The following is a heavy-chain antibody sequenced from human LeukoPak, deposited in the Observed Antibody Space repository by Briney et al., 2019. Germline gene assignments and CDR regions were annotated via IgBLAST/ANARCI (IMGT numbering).Heavy chain of an antibody. CDR3: AKDWGRSSDWYHAFDI. V-gene: IGHV3-30-3*01. J-gene: IGHJ3*02. Sequence: GGSLRLSCAASGFTFSSYAMHWVRQAPGKGLEWVAVISYDGSNKYYADSVKGRFTISRDNSKNTLYLQMNSLRAEDTAVYYCAKDWGRSSDWYHAFDIWGQGTMVTVSS. CDR1: GFTFSSYA. D-gene: IGHD6-19*01. CDR2: ISYDGSNK.